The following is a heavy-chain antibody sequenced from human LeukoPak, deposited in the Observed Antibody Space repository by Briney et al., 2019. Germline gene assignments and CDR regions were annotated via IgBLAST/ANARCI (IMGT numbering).Heavy chain of an antibody. CDR3: AKLYGSADPSFDY. CDR1: GFTFGSYS. D-gene: IGHD6-25*01. Sequence: GGSLRLSCAASGFTFGSYSMNWVRQAPGKGLEWVSAISGSGVSTYYADSVKGRFTISRDNSKNTLYLQMNSLRAEDTAVYYCAKLYGSADPSFDYWGQGTLVTVSS. CDR2: ISGSGVST. V-gene: IGHV3-23*01. J-gene: IGHJ4*02.